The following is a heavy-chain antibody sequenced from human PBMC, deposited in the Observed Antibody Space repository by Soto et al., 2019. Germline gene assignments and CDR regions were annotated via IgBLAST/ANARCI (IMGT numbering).Heavy chain of an antibody. CDR3: AKAKCSGGSCSRKQKAYYFDY. D-gene: IGHD2-15*01. Sequence: GGSLRLSCAASGFTFSSYAMSWVRQAPGKGLEWVSAISGSGGSTYYADSVKGRFTISRDNSKNTLYLQMNSLRAEDTAVYYCAKAKCSGGSCSRKQKAYYFDYWGQGTLVTVSS. V-gene: IGHV3-23*01. CDR2: ISGSGGST. J-gene: IGHJ4*02. CDR1: GFTFSSYA.